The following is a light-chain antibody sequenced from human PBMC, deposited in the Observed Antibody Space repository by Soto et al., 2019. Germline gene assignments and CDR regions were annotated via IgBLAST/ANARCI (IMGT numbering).Light chain of an antibody. Sequence: QSVLTQPPSASGTPGQRVTISCSGSSSNVGGNTVNWYQHLPGTAPKLVIYSNNQRPSGVPDRFSGSRSGTSASLAISGLQSEDEADYYCAAWDDSLNGYVFGTGTKVPS. CDR1: SSNVGGNT. J-gene: IGLJ1*01. V-gene: IGLV1-44*01. CDR2: SNN. CDR3: AAWDDSLNGYV.